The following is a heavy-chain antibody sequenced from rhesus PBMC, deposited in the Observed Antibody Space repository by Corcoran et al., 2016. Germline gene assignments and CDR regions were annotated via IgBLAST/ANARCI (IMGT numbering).Heavy chain of an antibody. V-gene: IGHV4-169*02. D-gene: IGHD1-44*02. CDR2: IYGSGSCT. CDR1: GGSISSSY. J-gene: IGHJ4*01. CDR3: ASWVGANPGFDY. Sequence: QLQLQESGPGLVKPSETLSVTCAVSGGSISSSYWSWIRQAPGKGLEWIGYIYGSGSCTNYNPPLKSRVTLSVETSKNQLSLKLSSVTAADTAVYYCASWVGANPGFDYWGQGVLVTVSS.